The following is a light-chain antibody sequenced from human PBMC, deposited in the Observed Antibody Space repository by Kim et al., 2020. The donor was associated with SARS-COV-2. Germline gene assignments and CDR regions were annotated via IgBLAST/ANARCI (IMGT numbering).Light chain of an antibody. J-gene: IGLJ2*01. CDR2: EVS. CDR1: SSDVGVYNY. CDR3: SSYAGSNNLL. Sequence: GQSVTISCTGTSSDVGVYNYVSWYQQHPGKGPKLLIDEVSKRTAGVPDRFAGSKSGNTASLTVSGLQAEDEADYFCSSYAGSNNLLFGGGTQLTVL. V-gene: IGLV2-8*01.